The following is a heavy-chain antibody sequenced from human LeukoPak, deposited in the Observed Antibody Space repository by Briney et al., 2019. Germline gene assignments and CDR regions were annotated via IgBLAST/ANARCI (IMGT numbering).Heavy chain of an antibody. CDR3: AKDIGSHSSSPGFDY. V-gene: IGHV3-43*01. CDR1: GFTFDDYT. J-gene: IGHJ4*02. CDR2: ISWDGGST. D-gene: IGHD6-6*01. Sequence: GGSLRLSCAAAGFTFDDYTMHWVRQAPGKGLEWVSLISWDGGSTHYADSVKGRFTISRDNSKNSLYLQMNSLRTEDTALYYCAKDIGSHSSSPGFDYWGQGTLVTVSS.